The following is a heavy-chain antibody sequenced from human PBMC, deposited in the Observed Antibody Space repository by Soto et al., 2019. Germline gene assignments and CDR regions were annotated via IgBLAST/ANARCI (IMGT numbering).Heavy chain of an antibody. CDR2: ISAYNGNT. CDR1: GYTFTSYG. CDR3: ARVGYSYGYWYGMDV. D-gene: IGHD5-18*01. V-gene: IGHV1-18*01. J-gene: IGHJ6*02. Sequence: ASVKVSCKASGYTFTSYGISRVRQAPGQGLEWMGWISAYNGNTNYAQKLQGRVTMTTDTSTSTAYMELRSLRSDDTAVYYCARVGYSYGYWYGMDVWGQGTTVTVSS.